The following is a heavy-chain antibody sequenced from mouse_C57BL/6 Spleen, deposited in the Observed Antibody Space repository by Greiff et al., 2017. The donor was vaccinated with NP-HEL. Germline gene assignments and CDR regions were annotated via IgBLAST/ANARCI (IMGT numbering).Heavy chain of an antibody. Sequence: QVQLQQSGAELVKPGASVKMSCKASGYTFTSYWITWVKQRPGQGLEWIGDIYPGSGSPNYNEKFKSKATLTVDTSSSTAYMQLSSRTSEDSAVYYCARSGDGYYWYFDVWGTGTTVTVSS. CDR1: GYTFTSYW. CDR2: IYPGSGSP. D-gene: IGHD2-3*01. J-gene: IGHJ1*03. CDR3: ARSGDGYYWYFDV. V-gene: IGHV1-55*01.